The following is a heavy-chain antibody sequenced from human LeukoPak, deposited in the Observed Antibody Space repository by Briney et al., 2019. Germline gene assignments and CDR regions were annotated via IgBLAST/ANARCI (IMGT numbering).Heavy chain of an antibody. J-gene: IGHJ4*02. CDR3: ARGASWGYLDY. V-gene: IGHV4-59*08. D-gene: IGHD3-16*01. Sequence: SETLSLTCTVSGGSISSYYWSWIRQPPGKGLEWIGYIYYSGSTNYNPSLKSRVTISVDTSKNQFSLELGSVTATDTAVYYCARGASWGYLDYWGQGTLATVSS. CDR2: IYYSGST. CDR1: GGSISSYY.